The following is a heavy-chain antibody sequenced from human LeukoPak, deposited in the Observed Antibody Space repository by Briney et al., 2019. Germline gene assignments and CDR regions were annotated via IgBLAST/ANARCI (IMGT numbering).Heavy chain of an antibody. CDR3: ASCFSSTSCQPYYYYMDV. J-gene: IGHJ6*03. D-gene: IGHD2-2*01. CDR1: GGTFNSYA. CDR2: IIPIFGTA. Sequence: SVKVSCKASGGTFNSYAINWVRQAPGQGLEWMGGIIPIFGTANYAQKFQGRVTITADESTSTAYMELSSLRSEDTAVYYCASCFSSTSCQPYYYYMDVWGKGTTVTVSS. V-gene: IGHV1-69*13.